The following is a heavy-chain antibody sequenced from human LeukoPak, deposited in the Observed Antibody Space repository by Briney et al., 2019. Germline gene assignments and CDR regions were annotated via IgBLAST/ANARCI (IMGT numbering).Heavy chain of an antibody. J-gene: IGHJ6*03. CDR1: GVSISTYY. CDR3: ARGRGHMDV. D-gene: IGHD3-10*01. V-gene: IGHV4-4*07. CDR2: IYTSGKT. Sequence: SETLCLTCAVSGVSISTYYWSWIRQPAGKGLEWIGHIYTSGKTNYNPSLKSRVTMSVDTSKNHFSLKLSSVTAADTAVYYCARGRGHMDVWGKGTTVTVSS.